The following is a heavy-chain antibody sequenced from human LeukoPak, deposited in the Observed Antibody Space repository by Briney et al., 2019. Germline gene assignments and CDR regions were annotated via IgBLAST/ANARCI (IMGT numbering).Heavy chain of an antibody. Sequence: PGGSLRLSCAASGFPFRSYAMSWVRQAPGKGLEWVSAIGGRGSNTYYADSVKGRFTISRDNSKNTLYLQMNSLRAEDTAVYYCAKDRGGSGRSYYFDYSGQGTLVTVSS. J-gene: IGHJ4*02. CDR1: GFPFRSYA. D-gene: IGHD6-19*01. CDR2: IGGRGSNT. V-gene: IGHV3-23*01. CDR3: AKDRGGSGRSYYFDY.